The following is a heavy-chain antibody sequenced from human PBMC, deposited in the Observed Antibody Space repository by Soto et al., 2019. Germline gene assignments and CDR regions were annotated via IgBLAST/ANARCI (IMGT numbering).Heavy chain of an antibody. CDR2: ISWNSDTI. V-gene: IGHV3-9*01. Sequence: EVQLVESGGGLVQPGRSLRLSCAASGFTFDDHAMHWVRQGPGKGLEWVSGISWNSDTIGYADSVKGRFTISRDNAKNSLYLQMNSLRAEDTALYYCVKARGYYYDSSGDFWDWGQGTLVTVSS. CDR3: VKARGYYYDSSGDFWD. J-gene: IGHJ4*02. CDR1: GFTFDDHA. D-gene: IGHD3-22*01.